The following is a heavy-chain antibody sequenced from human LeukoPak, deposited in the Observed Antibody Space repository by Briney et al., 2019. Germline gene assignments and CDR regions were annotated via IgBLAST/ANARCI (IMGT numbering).Heavy chain of an antibody. Sequence: PGGSLRLSCAASGFTFSSYAMSWVRQAPGKGLEWVSTISASGGSTYYADSVKGRFTISRGNSKNTLFLQMNSLRVEDTAVYYCAKGMRPDTTMVRNFFDSWGQGTLVTVSS. CDR3: AKGMRPDTTMVRNFFDS. CDR2: ISASGGST. D-gene: IGHD5-18*01. V-gene: IGHV3-23*01. CDR1: GFTFSSYA. J-gene: IGHJ4*02.